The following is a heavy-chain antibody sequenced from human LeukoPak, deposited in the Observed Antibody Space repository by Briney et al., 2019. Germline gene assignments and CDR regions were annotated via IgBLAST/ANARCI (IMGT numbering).Heavy chain of an antibody. CDR1: GYTFATYY. Sequence: GASVKASCKASGYTFATYYLHWVRQAPGQGLEWMGMINPSGGSTTYAQKFQGRLTMTRDMSTTTVYMELSSLRSEDTALYYCARDSLSLLVWGQGTMVTVSS. V-gene: IGHV1-46*01. J-gene: IGHJ3*01. D-gene: IGHD2/OR15-2a*01. CDR3: ARDSLSLLV. CDR2: INPSGGST.